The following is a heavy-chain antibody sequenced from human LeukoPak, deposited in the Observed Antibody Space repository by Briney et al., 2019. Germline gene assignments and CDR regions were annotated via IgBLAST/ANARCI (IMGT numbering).Heavy chain of an antibody. V-gene: IGHV3-23*01. CDR3: GKGNTASRPGFVD. CDR2: ISGSGDSV. D-gene: IGHD5-18*01. J-gene: IGHJ4*02. Sequence: GGSPRLSCAASGFTFSSYAMSWVRQAPGKGLEWVSAISGSGDSVFYADSVKGRFTISRDNSLNTLHLQMNSLRAEDTAFYYCGKGNTASRPGFVDWGQGTLVTVSS. CDR1: GFTFSSYA.